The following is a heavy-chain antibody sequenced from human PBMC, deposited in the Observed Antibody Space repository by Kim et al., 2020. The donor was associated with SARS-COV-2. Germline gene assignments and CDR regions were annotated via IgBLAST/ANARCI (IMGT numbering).Heavy chain of an antibody. Sequence: YAQKVQGRVTLTRDTSISTAYMELSSLTSEDTAVYYCARDYKGGSGWFDPWGRGTLVTVSS. J-gene: IGHJ5*02. D-gene: IGHD6-25*01. CDR3: ARDYKGGSGWFDP. V-gene: IGHV1-8*01.